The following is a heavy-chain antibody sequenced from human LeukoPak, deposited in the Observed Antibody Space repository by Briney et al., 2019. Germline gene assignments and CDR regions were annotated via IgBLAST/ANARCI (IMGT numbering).Heavy chain of an antibody. J-gene: IGHJ3*02. D-gene: IGHD6-6*01. V-gene: IGHV5-51*01. CDR2: IYPGDSDT. CDR1: GYSLTSHW. CDR3: ARLDQGSSSPSI. Sequence: GVSLKISRKSSGYSLTSHWIGWVCQIPGKGLEGMVIIYPGDSDTRYSPSFQGQVSIAADKSISTAYLQWSSLKTSDTAMYYCARLDQGSSSPSIWGQGTMVTVSS.